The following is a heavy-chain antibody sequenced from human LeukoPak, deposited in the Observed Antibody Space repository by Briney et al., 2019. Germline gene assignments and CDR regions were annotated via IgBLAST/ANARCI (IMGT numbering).Heavy chain of an antibody. CDR2: ISGSVGST. D-gene: IGHD6-13*01. CDR1: GFTFSSYA. V-gene: IGHV3-23*01. CDR3: AKDGLSSSWLHVDY. Sequence: GGSLRLSCAASGFTFSSYAMSWVRQAPGKGLEWVSAISGSVGSTYYADSVKGRFTISRDNSKNTLHLQMNSLRAEDTGVYYCAKDGLSSSWLHVDYWGQGKLVTVSS. J-gene: IGHJ4*02.